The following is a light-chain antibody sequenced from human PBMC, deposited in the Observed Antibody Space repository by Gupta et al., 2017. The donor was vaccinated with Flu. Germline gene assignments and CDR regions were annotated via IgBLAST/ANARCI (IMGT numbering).Light chain of an antibody. V-gene: IGKV3-15*01. CDR3: QQYDNLPFT. CDR2: GAS. J-gene: IGKJ3*01. CDR1: QSIASN. Sequence: GERATLSCRASQSIASNLARYQQKPGQAPRLLIYGASTRATGIPDRFSGSWSGTEFTLTISSLQSEDFAVYSCQQYDNLPFTFGPGTKVDV.